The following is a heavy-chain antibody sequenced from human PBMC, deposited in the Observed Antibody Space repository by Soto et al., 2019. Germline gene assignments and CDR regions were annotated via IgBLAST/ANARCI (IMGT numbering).Heavy chain of an antibody. V-gene: IGHV3-9*01. J-gene: IGHJ4*02. D-gene: IGHD2-15*01. CDR2: ISWNSASK. Sequence: EVQLVESGGGLVQPGRSLRLSCAASGFTFNDYAMHWVRQGPGKGLEWVSGISWNSASKGYADSVKGRFTISRDNAKKSLYLQINSLRVEDTALYYCVKSYRVVAASPDYWGQGTLVAVSP. CDR3: VKSYRVVAASPDY. CDR1: GFTFNDYA.